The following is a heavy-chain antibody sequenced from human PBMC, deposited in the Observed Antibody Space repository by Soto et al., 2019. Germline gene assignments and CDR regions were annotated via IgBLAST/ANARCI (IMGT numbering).Heavy chain of an antibody. CDR3: ARSAVAADSDAFDI. D-gene: IGHD6-19*01. V-gene: IGHV2-70*01. CDR1: GFSLSTSGMC. J-gene: IGHJ3*02. Sequence: SGPTLVNPTHTRTLTCTFSGFSLSTSGMCVSWIRQPPGKALEWLALIDWDDDKYYSTSLKTRLTISKDTSKNQVVLTMTNMDPVDTATYYCARSAVAADSDAFDIWGQGTMITVSS. CDR2: IDWDDDK.